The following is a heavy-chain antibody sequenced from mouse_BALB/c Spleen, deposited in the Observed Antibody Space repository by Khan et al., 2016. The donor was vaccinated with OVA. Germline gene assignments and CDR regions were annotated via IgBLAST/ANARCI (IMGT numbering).Heavy chain of an antibody. CDR2: ISPGSGNT. J-gene: IGHJ3*01. D-gene: IGHD3-1*01. CDR3: AIEGGSWFPY. CDR1: GYIFIDYN. V-gene: IGHV1-77*01. Sequence: QVQLKQSGTELARPGASVKLSCKASGYIFIDYNINWVKQRTGQGLEWIGEISPGSGNTYYNEKFKGKATLTADKSSSTAYMQLSSLTSEDSAVYFCAIEGGSWFPYWGQGTLVTVSA.